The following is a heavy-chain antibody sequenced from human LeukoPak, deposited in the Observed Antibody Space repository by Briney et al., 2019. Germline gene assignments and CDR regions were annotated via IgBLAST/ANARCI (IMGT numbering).Heavy chain of an antibody. CDR3: ATGDYIPLAAGQLGSRVLNY. V-gene: IGHV4-30-2*01. J-gene: IGHJ4*02. D-gene: IGHD7-27*01. CDR2: IYHTGST. Sequence: PSQTLSLACSVSDTSISSDDYYWSWIRQPPGKGLEWLGYIYHTGSTYYNPSLKSRVTISLDRSKNQFSLNLTSVTAADTAMYYCATGDYIPLAAGQLGSRVLNYWGQGTLVTVSS. CDR1: DTSISSDDYY.